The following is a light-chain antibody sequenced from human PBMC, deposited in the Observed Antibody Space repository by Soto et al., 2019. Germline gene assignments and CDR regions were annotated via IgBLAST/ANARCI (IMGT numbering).Light chain of an antibody. V-gene: IGKV3-20*01. J-gene: IGKJ2*01. CDR2: AAS. Sequence: ESVLTQSPGTLSLSPGERAALSCRASQSVSSSYIAWYQQKSGQAPRLLIYAASTRATGIPDRFSGSGSGTDFTLTISRLEPEDFAVYFCQLYGSSPPRYTFGQGTKLEIK. CDR3: QLYGSSPPRYT. CDR1: QSVSSSY.